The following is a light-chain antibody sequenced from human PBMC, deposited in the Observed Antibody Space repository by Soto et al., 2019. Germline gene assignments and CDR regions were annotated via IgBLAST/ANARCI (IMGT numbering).Light chain of an antibody. V-gene: IGKV1-27*01. CDR2: AAS. Sequence: DIQMTQSPSSLSASVGDRVTITCRASQGISNYLAWYQQKPGKVPKLLIYAASTLQSGVPSRFSGSGSGTDFTRTISSLQPEDVATYYFQKDNSAPQTFGQGTKVEIK. J-gene: IGKJ1*01. CDR1: QGISNY. CDR3: QKDNSAPQT.